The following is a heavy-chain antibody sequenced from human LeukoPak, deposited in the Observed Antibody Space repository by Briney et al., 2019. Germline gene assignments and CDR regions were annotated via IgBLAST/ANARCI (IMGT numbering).Heavy chain of an antibody. CDR3: AKGTHYYDSSGYRGAFDI. CDR2: ISYDGGNK. CDR1: GFTFSSND. J-gene: IGHJ3*02. V-gene: IGHV3-30*18. Sequence: PGGSLRLSCAASGFTFSSNDIHWVRQAPGKGLEWVVVISYDGGNKYYADSVKGRFAISRDNSKNTLYLQMNSLRAEDTAVYYCAKGTHYYDSSGYRGAFDIWGQGTMVTVSS. D-gene: IGHD3-22*01.